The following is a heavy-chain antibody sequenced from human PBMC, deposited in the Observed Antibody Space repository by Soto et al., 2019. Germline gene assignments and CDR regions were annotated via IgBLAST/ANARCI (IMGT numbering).Heavy chain of an antibody. J-gene: IGHJ3*02. D-gene: IGHD7-27*01. CDR2: IYYSGST. V-gene: IGHV4-59*08. CDR3: ARRTGDDAFDI. CDR1: GGSISSYY. Sequence: SETLSLTCTVSGGSISSYYWSWIRQPPGKGLEWIGYIYYSGSTNYNPSLKSRVTISVDTSKNQFSLKLIAVTAADTAVYYCARRTGDDAFDIWGQGTMVTVSS.